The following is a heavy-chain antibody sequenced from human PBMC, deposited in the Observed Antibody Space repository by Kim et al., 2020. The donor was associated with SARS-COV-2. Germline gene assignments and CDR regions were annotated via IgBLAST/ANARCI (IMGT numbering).Heavy chain of an antibody. V-gene: IGHV5-10-1*01. Sequence: GESLKISCKGSGYSFTSYWISWVRQMPGKGLEWMGRIDPSDSYTNYSPSFQGHVTISADKSISTAYLQWSSLKASDTAMYYCATTPRYCSGGSCYGFDYWGQGTLVTVSS. D-gene: IGHD2-15*01. CDR2: IDPSDSYT. CDR1: GYSFTSYW. CDR3: ATTPRYCSGGSCYGFDY. J-gene: IGHJ4*02.